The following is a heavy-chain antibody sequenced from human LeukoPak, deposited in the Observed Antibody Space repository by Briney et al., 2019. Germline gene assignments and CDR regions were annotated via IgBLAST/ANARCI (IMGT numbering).Heavy chain of an antibody. CDR2: IRYDGSNK. J-gene: IGHJ4*02. CDR1: GFTFSSYG. D-gene: IGHD3-22*01. CDR3: ARRAGDYSHPYDY. V-gene: IGHV3-30*02. Sequence: GGSLRLSCAASGFTFSSYGMHWVRQAPGKGLEWVAFIRYDGSNKYYADSVKGRFTISRDNSKNTLYLQMNSLRGEDTAVYYCARRAGDYSHPYDYWGQGTLVTVSS.